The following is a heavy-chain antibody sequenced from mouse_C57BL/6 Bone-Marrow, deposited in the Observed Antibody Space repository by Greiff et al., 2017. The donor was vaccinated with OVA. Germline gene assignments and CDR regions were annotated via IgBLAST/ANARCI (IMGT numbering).Heavy chain of an antibody. V-gene: IGHV5-4*01. CDR2: ISDGGSFT. D-gene: IGHD2-3*01. CDR1: GFTFSSYA. J-gene: IGHJ3*01. Sequence: EVMLVESGGGLVKPGGSLKLSCAASGFTFSSYAMSWVRQTPEKRLEWVATISDGGSFTYYPDNVKGRFTISRDNAKNNLYLQMSHLKSEDTAMYYCAREEGFYDGFAYWGQVTLVTVSA. CDR3: AREEGFYDGFAY.